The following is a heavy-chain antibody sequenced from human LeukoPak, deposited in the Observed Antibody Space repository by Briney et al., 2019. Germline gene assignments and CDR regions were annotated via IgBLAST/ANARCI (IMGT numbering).Heavy chain of an antibody. V-gene: IGHV3-21*01. CDR3: ARVYSNSWYSGYLYMDV. D-gene: IGHD6-13*01. J-gene: IGHJ6*03. CDR2: ISYTNSYI. Sequence: PGGSLRLSCAASGFTFSSYNMNWVRQAPGKGLEWVSSISYTNSYIYYADSVKGRFTISRDNAKNSLYLQMNSLRAEDTAVYYCARVYSNSWYSGYLYMDVWGKGTTVTVSS. CDR1: GFTFSSYN.